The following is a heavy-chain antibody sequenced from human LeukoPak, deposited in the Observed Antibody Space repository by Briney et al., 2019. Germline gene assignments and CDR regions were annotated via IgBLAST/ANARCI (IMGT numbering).Heavy chain of an antibody. CDR1: GFTFSNSA. CDR2: IRSDGNKK. J-gene: IGHJ4*01. CDR3: AKDLGAYYYGSVLDY. V-gene: IGHV3-30*02. Sequence: GGSLRLSCAASGFTFSNSAMHWVRQAPTKGLEWVAFIRSDGNKKYYADSVKGRFTISRDTSKNTPYLEMSSLRLDDTAVYYCAKDLGAYYYGSVLDYWGRGTRVTVSS. D-gene: IGHD3-10*01.